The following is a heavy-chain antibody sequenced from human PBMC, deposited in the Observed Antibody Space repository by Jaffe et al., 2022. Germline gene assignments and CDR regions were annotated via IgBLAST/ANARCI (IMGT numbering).Heavy chain of an antibody. CDR1: GGTFSSYA. CDR2: IIPIFGTA. CDR3: ARQREKGYSSSWTYWYFDL. V-gene: IGHV1-69*05. Sequence: QVQLVQSGAEVKKPGSSVKVSCKASGGTFSSYAISWVRQAPGQGLEWMGGIIPIFGTANYAQKFQGRVTITTDESTSTAYMELSSLRSEDTAVYYCARQREKGYSSSWTYWYFDLWGRGTLVTVSS. D-gene: IGHD6-13*01. J-gene: IGHJ2*01.